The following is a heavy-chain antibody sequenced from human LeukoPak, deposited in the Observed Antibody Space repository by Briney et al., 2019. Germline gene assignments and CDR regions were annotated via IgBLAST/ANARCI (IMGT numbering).Heavy chain of an antibody. CDR2: IIPIFGTA. CDR1: GGTFSIYA. Sequence: ASVKVSCKASGGTFSIYAISWVRQAPGQGLEWMGGIIPIFGTANYAQKFQGRVTITADESTTTAYMELSSLRSEDTAVYYCARVRLAAAGTPFDYWGQGTLVTVSS. D-gene: IGHD6-13*01. V-gene: IGHV1-69*13. CDR3: ARVRLAAAGTPFDY. J-gene: IGHJ4*02.